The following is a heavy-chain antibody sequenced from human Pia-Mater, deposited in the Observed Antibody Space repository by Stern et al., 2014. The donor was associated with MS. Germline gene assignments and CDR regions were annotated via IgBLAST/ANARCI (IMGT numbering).Heavy chain of an antibody. D-gene: IGHD6-19*01. J-gene: IGHJ4*02. CDR2: ISFDGNKK. CDR1: GFTFSTYP. Sequence: QVQLVESGGGVVQPGTSLRLSCAASGFTFSTYPIHWVRQAPGKGLEWVAVISFDGNKKYFADSVKGRFTISRDNSKNTMYLQMNSLRDEDTAIYYCARGYSSGWLFLLDYWGQGTLVIVSS. CDR3: ARGYSSGWLFLLDY. V-gene: IGHV3-30-3*01.